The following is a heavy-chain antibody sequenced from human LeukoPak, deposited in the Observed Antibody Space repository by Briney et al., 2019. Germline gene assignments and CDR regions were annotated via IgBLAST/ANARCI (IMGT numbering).Heavy chain of an antibody. CDR3: AKDGSWGDYYFYFYIDV. J-gene: IGHJ6*03. V-gene: IGHV3-23*01. D-gene: IGHD3-16*01. CDR1: GFTFGNYA. Sequence: GGSLRLSCEVSGFTFGNYAMSWVRQAPGKGLEWISGISGSGHYTYTADSLKGRFTISRDNSKNTLYLQMNSLRAEDKALYYCAKDGSWGDYYFYFYIDVWGKGTTVTVSS. CDR2: ISGSGHYT.